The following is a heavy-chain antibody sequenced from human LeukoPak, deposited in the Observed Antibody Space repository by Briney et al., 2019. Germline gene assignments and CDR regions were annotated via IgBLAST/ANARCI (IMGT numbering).Heavy chain of an antibody. Sequence: HAGGSLRLSCATSGFTFDRYAMHWVRRAPGKGLEWVSAISGSGGSTYYADSVKGRFTISRDNSKNTLYLQMNSLRAEDTAVYYCAKDRMAPGAAAGPPGYWGQGTLVTVSS. CDR2: ISGSGGST. CDR1: GFTFDRYA. J-gene: IGHJ4*02. CDR3: AKDRMAPGAAAGPPGY. D-gene: IGHD6-13*01. V-gene: IGHV3-23*01.